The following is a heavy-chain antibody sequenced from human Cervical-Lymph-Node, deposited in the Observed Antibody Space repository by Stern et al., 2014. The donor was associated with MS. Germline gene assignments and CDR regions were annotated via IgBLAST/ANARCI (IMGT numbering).Heavy chain of an antibody. J-gene: IGHJ2*01. D-gene: IGHD6-13*01. V-gene: IGHV3-20*04. CDR1: GFTFDDYG. CDR2: GNWNGDPT. Sequence: EVQLVESGGDVVRPGGSLRLSCVASGFTFDDYGMGWVRQAPGKGLEWVSGGNWNGDPTGYAVSMKGRFTVSRDNAKNSLYLQMHSLRAEDTAFYYCARRAAAVTYWYFDLWGRGTLVTVSS. CDR3: ARRAAAVTYWYFDL.